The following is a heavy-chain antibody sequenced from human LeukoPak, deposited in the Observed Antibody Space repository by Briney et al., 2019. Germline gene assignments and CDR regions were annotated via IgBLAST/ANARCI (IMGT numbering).Heavy chain of an antibody. CDR1: GFKFEDYA. J-gene: IGHJ3*01. D-gene: IGHD6-13*01. CDR3: VRGFRLAAGYDAFDV. V-gene: IGHV3-9*01. Sequence: GGSLRLSCAASGFKFEDYAMHWVRQVPGKGLEWVSGINWNSIYIYYADSVNDRFTISRDNAKNSLYLQMNSLRAEDTAVYYCVRGFRLAAGYDAFDVWGQGTMVTVSS. CDR2: INWNSIYI.